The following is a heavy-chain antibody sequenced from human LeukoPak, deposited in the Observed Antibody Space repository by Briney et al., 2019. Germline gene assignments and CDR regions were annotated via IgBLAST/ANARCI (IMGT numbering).Heavy chain of an antibody. CDR3: AKDTGRYCSGGSCSTIDY. D-gene: IGHD2-15*01. Sequence: GGSLRLSCAASGFTFSSYGMQWVRQAPGKGLEWVAVISYDGSNKYYADSVKGRFTISRDNSKNTLYLQMNSLRAEDTAVYYCAKDTGRYCSGGSCSTIDYWGQGTLVTVSS. J-gene: IGHJ4*02. CDR1: GFTFSSYG. CDR2: ISYDGSNK. V-gene: IGHV3-30*18.